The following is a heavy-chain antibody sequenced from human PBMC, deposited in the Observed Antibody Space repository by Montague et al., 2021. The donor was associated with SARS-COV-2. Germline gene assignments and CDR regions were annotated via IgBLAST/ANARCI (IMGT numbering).Heavy chain of an antibody. V-gene: IGHV4-34*01. CDR2: INHSGST. Sequence: SETLSLTCAVYGGPFSGYYWSWIRQPPGKGLEWTGEINHSGSTNYNPSLKSRVTISVDTSKNQFSLKLSSVTAADTAVYYCARGRTGTTFYYYYYYGMDVWGQGTTVTVSS. CDR3: ARGRTGTTFYYYYYYGMDV. D-gene: IGHD1-7*01. CDR1: GGPFSGYY. J-gene: IGHJ6*02.